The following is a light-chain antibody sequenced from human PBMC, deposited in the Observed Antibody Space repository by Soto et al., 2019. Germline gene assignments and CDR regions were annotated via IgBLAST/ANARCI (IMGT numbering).Light chain of an antibody. CDR3: QQYNNYSWT. J-gene: IGKJ1*01. Sequence: IQMTQSPSTLSASVGDRVTITCRASQSIDSWLAWYQQKPGKAPKLLIYKASSLQSGVPSRFSGSGSGTEFTLTISSLQPDDFATYYCQQYNNYSWTFGQGNKVDIK. CDR1: QSIDSW. CDR2: KAS. V-gene: IGKV1-5*03.